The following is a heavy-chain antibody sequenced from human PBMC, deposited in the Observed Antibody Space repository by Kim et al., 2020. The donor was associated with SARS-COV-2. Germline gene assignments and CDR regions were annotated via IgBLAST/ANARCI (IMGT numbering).Heavy chain of an antibody. CDR2: IDPRNSWT. CDR1: GYTFTDFY. Sequence: ASVKVSCKASGYTFTDFYIHWVHQAPGQGLEWMGIIDPRNSWTQYAQRLQGRLTVTRDTSTSTVYMELSSLRSDDTAVYYCARDYITAAGKEDFDYWGQG. V-gene: IGHV1-46*01. J-gene: IGHJ4*02. D-gene: IGHD6-13*01. CDR3: ARDYITAAGKEDFDY.